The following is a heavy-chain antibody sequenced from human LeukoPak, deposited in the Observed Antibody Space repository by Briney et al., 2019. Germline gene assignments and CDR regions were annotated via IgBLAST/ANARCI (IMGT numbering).Heavy chain of an antibody. CDR3: ARDSRVVYYYDSSGYFDY. CDR1: GFTFSSYA. Sequence: GGSLRLSCAASGFTFSSYAMHWVRQAPGKGLEWVAVISYDGSNKYYADSVKGRFTISRDNSKNTLYLQMNSLRAEDTAVYYCARDSRVVYYYDSSGYFDYWGQGTLVTASS. D-gene: IGHD3-22*01. V-gene: IGHV3-30-3*01. CDR2: ISYDGSNK. J-gene: IGHJ4*02.